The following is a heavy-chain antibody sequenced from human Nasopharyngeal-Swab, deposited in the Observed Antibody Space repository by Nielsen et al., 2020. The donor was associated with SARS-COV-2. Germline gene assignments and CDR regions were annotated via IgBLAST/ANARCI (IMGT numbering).Heavy chain of an antibody. J-gene: IGHJ6*03. Sequence: VRQAPGKGLEWVAVISYDGSNKYYADSVKGRFTISRDNSKNTLYLQMNSLRAEDTAVYYCARAEGYSYGPLIHYYYMDVWGKGTTVTVSS. D-gene: IGHD5-18*01. V-gene: IGHV3-30-3*01. CDR2: ISYDGSNK. CDR3: ARAEGYSYGPLIHYYYMDV.